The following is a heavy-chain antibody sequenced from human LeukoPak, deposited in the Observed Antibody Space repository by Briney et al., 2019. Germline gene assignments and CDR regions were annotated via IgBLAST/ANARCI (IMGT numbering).Heavy chain of an antibody. CDR3: AKDLRYGDSSDAFDI. J-gene: IGHJ3*02. V-gene: IGHV3-23*01. D-gene: IGHD4-17*01. CDR1: GFTFSTYA. CDR2: ISGSGGST. Sequence: GGSLRLSCAASGFTFSTYAMSWVRQAPGKGLEWVSAISGSGGSTYYADSVKGRFTISRDNSKNTLYLQMNSLRAEDTAVYYCAKDLRYGDSSDAFDIWGQGTMVTVSS.